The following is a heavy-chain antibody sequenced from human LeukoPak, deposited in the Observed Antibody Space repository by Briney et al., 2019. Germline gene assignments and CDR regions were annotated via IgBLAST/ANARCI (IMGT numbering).Heavy chain of an antibody. D-gene: IGHD6-13*01. J-gene: IGHJ4*02. V-gene: IGHV3-48*03. CDR1: GFTFSSYE. Sequence: GGSLRLSCAASGFTFSSYEMKWVRQAPGKGLEWVSYISSSGSTIYYADSVKGRFTISRDNAKNSLYLQVNSPRDEDTAVYYCARGRAGYYYDYWGQGTLVTVSS. CDR3: ARGRAGYYYDY. CDR2: ISSSGSTI.